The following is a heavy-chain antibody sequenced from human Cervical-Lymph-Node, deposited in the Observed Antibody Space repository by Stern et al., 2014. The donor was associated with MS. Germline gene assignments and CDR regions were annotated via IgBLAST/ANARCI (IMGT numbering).Heavy chain of an antibody. CDR3: AREAWLAGSYYGMDV. Sequence: EVQLVESGGGLIQPGGSLRLSCVASGLTVSTSYMSWVRQAAGKGLEWVSVIYSSGNRHYADSVKGRMTISRDNSQNTLYLEMNGLRVEDTAVYYCAREAWLAGSYYGMDVWGQGTTVTVSS. CDR1: GLTVSTSY. V-gene: IGHV3-53*01. CDR2: IYSSGNR. J-gene: IGHJ6*02. D-gene: IGHD6-19*01.